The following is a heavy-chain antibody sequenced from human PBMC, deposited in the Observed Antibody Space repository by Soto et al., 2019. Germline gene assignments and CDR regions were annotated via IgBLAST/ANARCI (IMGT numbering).Heavy chain of an antibody. Sequence: GGSPIVSCGAAGVTFYYYSMHLIRPAPGKGLEWVSGISWNSGSIGYADSVKGRFTISRDNAKNSLYLQMNSLRAEDTALYYCAKDTGFLQQLDSTYFDYWGQGTLVTVSS. CDR3: AKDTGFLQQLDSTYFDY. D-gene: IGHD6-6*01. V-gene: IGHV3-9*01. CDR2: ISWNSGSI. J-gene: IGHJ4*02. CDR1: GVTFYYYS.